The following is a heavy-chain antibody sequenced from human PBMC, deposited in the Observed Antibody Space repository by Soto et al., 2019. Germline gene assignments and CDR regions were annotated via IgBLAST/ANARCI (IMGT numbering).Heavy chain of an antibody. J-gene: IGHJ4*02. CDR1: GFTFSNAW. CDR2: IRSETDGGTT. Sequence: PGGSLRLSCAASGFTFSNAWMSWVRQSPGKGLEWVGRIRSETDGGTTDYAAPVKGRFTISRDDSKNTQFLQMNSLKIEDTAVYFCPTDVGGDYDSAFDYGGKGTLVTVPS. D-gene: IGHD4-17*01. CDR3: PTDVGGDYDSAFDY. V-gene: IGHV3-15*01.